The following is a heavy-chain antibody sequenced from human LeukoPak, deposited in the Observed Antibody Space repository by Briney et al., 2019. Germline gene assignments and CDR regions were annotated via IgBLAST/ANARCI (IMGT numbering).Heavy chain of an antibody. CDR3: ARDFPGIAVRY. Sequence: GGSLRLSCAASGFTFDDYGMSWVRQAPGKGLEWVSSISSSSSYIYYADSVKGRFTISRDNAKNSLYLQMNSLRAEDTAVYYCARDFPGIAVRYWGQGTLVTVSS. J-gene: IGHJ4*02. D-gene: IGHD6-19*01. CDR1: GFTFDDYG. V-gene: IGHV3-21*01. CDR2: ISSSSSYI.